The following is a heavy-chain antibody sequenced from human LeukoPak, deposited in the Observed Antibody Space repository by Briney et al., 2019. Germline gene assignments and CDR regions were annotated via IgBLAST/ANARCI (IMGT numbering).Heavy chain of an antibody. D-gene: IGHD3-22*01. CDR1: GFTFSSYG. Sequence: GRSLRLSCAASGFTFSSYGMHWVRQAPGKGLEWVAVIWYDGSNKYYADSVKGRFTISRDNSKNTLYLQMNSLRAEDTAVYYCARGYYDSSDYYQLDYWGQGTLVTVSS. CDR2: IWYDGSNK. CDR3: ARGYYDSSDYYQLDY. J-gene: IGHJ4*02. V-gene: IGHV3-33*01.